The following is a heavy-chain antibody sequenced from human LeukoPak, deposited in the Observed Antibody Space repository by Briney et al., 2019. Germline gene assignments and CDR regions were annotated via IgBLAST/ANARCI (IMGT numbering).Heavy chain of an antibody. V-gene: IGHV4-59*01. J-gene: IGHJ4*02. CDR2: IYYSGST. D-gene: IGHD2-21*01. CDR1: GGSISSYY. CDR3: ARGVVIAPQTFDY. Sequence: SETLSLTCTVSGGSISSYYWSWMRQPPRKGLAWIGYIYYSGSTHYNPSLKRRVTISVDTSKTQFSLKLSSVTAADTAVYYCARGVVIAPQTFDYWGQGTLVTVSS.